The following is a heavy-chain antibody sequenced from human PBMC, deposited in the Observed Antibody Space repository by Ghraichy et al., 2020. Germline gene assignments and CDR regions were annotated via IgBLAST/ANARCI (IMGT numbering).Heavy chain of an antibody. CDR1: GFTFSSYS. CDR3: ARGGSYDDSYYGMDG. D-gene: IGHD1-26*01. J-gene: IGHJ6*02. Sequence: GGSLRLSCAASGFTFSSYSMNWVRQAPGKGLEWVSYISSSSSTIYYADAVKGRFTISRDNAKKSLYLQMQSLRDEDTAAYYCARGGSYDDSYYGMDGWGQGSTVTVSS. CDR2: ISSSSSTI. V-gene: IGHV3-48*02.